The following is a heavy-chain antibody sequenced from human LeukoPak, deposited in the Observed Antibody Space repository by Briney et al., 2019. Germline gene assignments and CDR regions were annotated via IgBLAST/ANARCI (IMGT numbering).Heavy chain of an antibody. CDR3: ARTITDAFDI. V-gene: IGHV3-74*01. Sequence: GGSLRLSCAASGFTFSSYWMHWVRQTPGKGVVWLSVINSDGSSTSYADAVKGRFTISRDNAKDTLYLQMNSLSAEDTAVYYCARTITDAFDIWGQGTMVSVSS. J-gene: IGHJ3*02. CDR2: INSDGSST. CDR1: GFTFSSYW. D-gene: IGHD5-24*01.